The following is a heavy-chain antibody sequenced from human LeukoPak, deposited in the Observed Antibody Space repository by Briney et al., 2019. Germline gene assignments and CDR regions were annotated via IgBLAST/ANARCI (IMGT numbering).Heavy chain of an antibody. D-gene: IGHD2-2*02. Sequence: SVKVSCKASGGTFTSYVISWVRQAPGQGLECMVRIIPILGIVNYAQKFQGQGRVTITADKSTSTAYMDLSSLRSEDTAVYYCARGREGCSSATCYNDFDYWGQGTLVTVSS. CDR3: ARGREGCSSATCYNDFDY. CDR1: GGTFTSYV. J-gene: IGHJ4*02. V-gene: IGHV1-69*04. CDR2: IIPILGIV.